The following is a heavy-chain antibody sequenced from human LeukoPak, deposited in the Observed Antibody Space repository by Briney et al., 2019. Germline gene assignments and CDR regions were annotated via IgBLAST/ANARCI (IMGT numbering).Heavy chain of an antibody. J-gene: IGHJ1*01. CDR3: ATLDSDYDKSGRPLSPD. Sequence: GASVKVSCTISGYTLTDFSMRWVRQAPGKALEWMGGFNREDAAPNYAPHLRRIFTLTEETSKDTDYMDLSSIRSEDTAVYFCATLDSDYDKSGRPLSPDWGQGPLVTVSS. D-gene: IGHD3-22*01. CDR2: FNREDAAP. V-gene: IGHV1-24*01. CDR1: GYTLTDFS.